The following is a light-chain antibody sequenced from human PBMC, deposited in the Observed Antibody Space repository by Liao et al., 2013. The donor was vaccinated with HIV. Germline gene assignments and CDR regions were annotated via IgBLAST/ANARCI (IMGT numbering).Light chain of an antibody. Sequence: SYELTQPPSVSVSPGQTARITCSGDALPKQYAYWYQQKPGQAPVLLIYKDSERPSGIPERFSGSTSGTRVTLTISGVQAGDEADYFCQSLDSSGAVVFGGGTKLTV. CDR1: ALPKQY. CDR3: QSLDSSGAVV. CDR2: KDS. J-gene: IGLJ3*02. V-gene: IGLV3-25*03.